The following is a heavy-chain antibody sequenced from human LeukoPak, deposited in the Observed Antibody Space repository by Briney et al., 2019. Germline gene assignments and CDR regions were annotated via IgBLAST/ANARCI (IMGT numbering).Heavy chain of an antibody. CDR1: GFTFSTFW. Sequence: GGSLRLSCVTPGFTFSTFWMNWVRQAPGKGLEWVANINPDGSRERSVDSVKGRVTISRDNAENTLYLQMSSLRADDTAVYYCAAWSDGGNYWGQGTLVTVSS. D-gene: IGHD2-8*02. CDR3: AAWSDGGNY. V-gene: IGHV3-7*03. J-gene: IGHJ4*02. CDR2: INPDGSRE.